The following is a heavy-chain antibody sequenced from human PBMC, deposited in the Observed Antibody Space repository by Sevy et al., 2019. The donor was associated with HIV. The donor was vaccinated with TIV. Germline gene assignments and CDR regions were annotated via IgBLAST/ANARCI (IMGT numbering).Heavy chain of an antibody. D-gene: IGHD6-6*01. Sequence: GGSLRLSCAASGFTFSSYSMNWVRQAPGKGLEWVSSISSSSSYIYYADSMKGRFTISRDNAKNSLYLQMNSLRAEVTAVYYCARDDVMYSSSSRGAYYYYGMDVWGQGTTVTVSS. V-gene: IGHV3-21*01. CDR2: ISSSSSYI. CDR1: GFTFSSYS. CDR3: ARDDVMYSSSSRGAYYYYGMDV. J-gene: IGHJ6*02.